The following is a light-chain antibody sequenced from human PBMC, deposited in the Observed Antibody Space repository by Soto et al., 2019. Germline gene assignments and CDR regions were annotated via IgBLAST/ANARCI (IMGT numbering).Light chain of an antibody. V-gene: IGKV3-15*01. CDR2: GAS. Sequence: EIVMTQSPATLSLSPGDRATLSCRASQSVGSDLAWYQQKPGQAPRLLIYGASTRATGIPAKFSGSGSGTDFTLTITSLQSEDFATYYCHQYNNLPPRTFGQGTKIEIK. J-gene: IGKJ1*01. CDR3: HQYNNLPPRT. CDR1: QSVGSD.